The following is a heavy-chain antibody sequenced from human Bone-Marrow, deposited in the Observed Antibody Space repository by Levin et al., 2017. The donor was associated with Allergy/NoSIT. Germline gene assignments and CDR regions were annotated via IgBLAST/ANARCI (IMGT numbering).Heavy chain of an antibody. CDR2: INHSGST. Sequence: SQTLSLTCAVYGGSFSGYYWSWIRQPPGKGLEWIGEINHSGSTNYNPSLKSRVTISVDTSKNQFSLKLSSVTAADTAVYYCARMWELNPFDYWGQGTLVTVSS. CDR1: GGSFSGYY. D-gene: IGHD1-26*01. J-gene: IGHJ4*02. V-gene: IGHV4-34*01. CDR3: ARMWELNPFDY.